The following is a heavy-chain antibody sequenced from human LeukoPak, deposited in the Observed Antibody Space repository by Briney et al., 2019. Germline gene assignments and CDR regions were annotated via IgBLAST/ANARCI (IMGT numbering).Heavy chain of an antibody. D-gene: IGHD1-26*01. CDR3: ARALSARKDLSIVGAIESPGPFDY. CDR1: GFTFSSYA. CDR2: ISYDGSNK. J-gene: IGHJ4*02. Sequence: PGGSLRLSCAASGFTFSSYAMHWVRQAPGKGLEWVAVISYDGSNKYYADSVKGRFTISRDNSKNTLYLQMNSLRAEDTAVYYCARALSARKDLSIVGAIESPGPFDYWGQGTLVTVSS. V-gene: IGHV3-30-3*01.